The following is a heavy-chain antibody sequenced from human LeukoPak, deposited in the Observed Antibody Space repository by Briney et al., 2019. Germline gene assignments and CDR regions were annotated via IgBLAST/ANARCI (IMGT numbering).Heavy chain of an antibody. CDR3: SSYDFFIPAPSNGMDV. CDR2: SYYSGTT. V-gene: IGHV4-39*01. J-gene: IGHJ6*02. D-gene: IGHD3-3*01. CDR1: GGSISSSSYY. Sequence: SETLSLTCTVSGGSISSSSYYWGWIRQPPGRGLEWMGSSYYSGTTYYNPSLKSRVTISVDTSKNQFSLKLSSVTAADTAVYYCSSYDFFIPAPSNGMDVWGQGTTVTVSS.